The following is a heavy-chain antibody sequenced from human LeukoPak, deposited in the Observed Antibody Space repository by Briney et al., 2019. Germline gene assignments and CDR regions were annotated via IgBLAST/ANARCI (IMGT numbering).Heavy chain of an antibody. V-gene: IGHV3-48*01. D-gene: IGHD1-26*01. J-gene: IGHJ3*02. CDR1: RFTFSNYG. CDR2: INSRSSTI. CDR3: AREVGTPQAFDI. Sequence: GGSLRLSCAASRFTFSNYGVNWVRQAPGKGLEWVSYINSRSSTIYYVDSVRGRFTISRDNAKNSLYLQMNSLKAEDTAIYYCAREVGTPQAFDIWGQGTMVTVSS.